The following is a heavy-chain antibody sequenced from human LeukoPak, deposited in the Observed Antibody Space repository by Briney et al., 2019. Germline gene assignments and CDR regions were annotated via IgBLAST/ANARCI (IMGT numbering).Heavy chain of an antibody. Sequence: GGSLRLSCAASGFTFSSYAMSWVRQAPGKGLEWVSAISGSGGSTYYADSVKGRFTISRDNSKNTLYLQMNSLRAEDTAVYYCAKARLQGIVVVPAALGYWGQGTLVTVSS. CDR3: AKARLQGIVVVPAALGY. J-gene: IGHJ4*02. CDR2: ISGSGGST. D-gene: IGHD2-2*01. CDR1: GFTFSSYA. V-gene: IGHV3-23*01.